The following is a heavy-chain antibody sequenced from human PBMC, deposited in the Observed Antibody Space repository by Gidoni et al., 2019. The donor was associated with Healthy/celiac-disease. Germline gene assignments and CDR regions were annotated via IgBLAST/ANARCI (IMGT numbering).Heavy chain of an antibody. J-gene: IGHJ4*02. D-gene: IGHD3-16*02. CDR3: AKEKDNYVWGSYRLGYPFDY. Sequence: DVQLLESGGGLVQPGGSLRLSCAASGFTFSSYATSWGRQAPGKGLEWVSGISASGGSTYYADSVKGRFTISRDNSKNTLYLQMNSLRAEDTAVYYCAKEKDNYVWGSYRLGYPFDYWGQGTLVTVSS. CDR1: GFTFSSYA. V-gene: IGHV3-23*01. CDR2: ISASGGST.